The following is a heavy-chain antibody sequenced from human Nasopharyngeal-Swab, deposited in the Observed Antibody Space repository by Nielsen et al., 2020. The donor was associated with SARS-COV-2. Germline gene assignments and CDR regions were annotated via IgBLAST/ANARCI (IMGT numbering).Heavy chain of an antibody. Sequence: GESLKISCAASGFTFSSYGMHWVRQAPGKGLVWVSRINSDGSSTSYADSVKGRFTISRDNAKNTLYLQMNSLRAEDTAVYYCARDTYYDFWSGYYRGYYYYYYMDVWGKGTTVTVSS. D-gene: IGHD3-3*01. V-gene: IGHV3-74*01. CDR2: INSDGSST. CDR1: GFTFSSYG. J-gene: IGHJ6*03. CDR3: ARDTYYDFWSGYYRGYYYYYYMDV.